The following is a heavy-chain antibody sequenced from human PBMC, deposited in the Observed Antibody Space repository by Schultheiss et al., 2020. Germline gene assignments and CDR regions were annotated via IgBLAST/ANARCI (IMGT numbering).Heavy chain of an antibody. J-gene: IGHJ4*02. V-gene: IGHV3-11*04. D-gene: IGHD6-13*01. CDR1: GFTVSNNY. CDR3: AGLRRPVAGPVDC. CDR2: ISSGSTTM. Sequence: GESLKISCAASGFTVSNNYMSWIRQAPGKGLEWVSYISSGSTTMYYADSAKGRFTISRDNSKNTLYLQMNSLRAEDTAVYYCAGLRRPVAGPVDCWGQGTLVTVSS.